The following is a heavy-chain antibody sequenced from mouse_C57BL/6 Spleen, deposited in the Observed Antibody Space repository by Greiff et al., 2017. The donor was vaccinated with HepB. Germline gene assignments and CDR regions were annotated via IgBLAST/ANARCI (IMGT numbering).Heavy chain of an antibody. CDR1: GFTFSSYA. V-gene: IGHV5-4*03. Sequence: EVKVVESGGGLVKPGGSLKLSCAASGFTFSSYAMSWVRQTPEKRLEWVATISDGGSYTYYPDNVKGRFTISRDNAKNNLYLQMSHLKSEDTAMYYCARVGPGSSPYAMDYWGQGTSVTVSS. J-gene: IGHJ4*01. CDR2: ISDGGSYT. CDR3: ARVGPGSSPYAMDY. D-gene: IGHD1-1*01.